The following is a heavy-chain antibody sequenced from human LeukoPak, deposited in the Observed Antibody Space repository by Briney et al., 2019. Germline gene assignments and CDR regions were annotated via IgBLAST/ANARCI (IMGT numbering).Heavy chain of an antibody. D-gene: IGHD4/OR15-4a*01. Sequence: PGGSLRLSCAASGFTFSSYSMSWVRQAPGKGLEWVSGTSDRGDYTYYADSAKGRFTISRDTSKNTLYLQMNSLRAEDTALYFCAKKAQYDGHYPLDYWGQGTLVTVSA. J-gene: IGHJ4*02. V-gene: IGHV3-23*01. CDR1: GFTFSSYS. CDR3: AKKAQYDGHYPLDY. CDR2: TSDRGDYT.